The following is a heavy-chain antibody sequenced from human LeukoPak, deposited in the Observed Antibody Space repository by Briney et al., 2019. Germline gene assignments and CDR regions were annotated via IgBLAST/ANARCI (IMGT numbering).Heavy chain of an antibody. V-gene: IGHV1-8*01. CDR1: GFTFSDYD. CDR3: ARAPSQRFLEWLLFY. Sequence: GSVKVSCKASGFTFSDYDINWVRQATGQGLEWMGWMNPKSGHTGYAQKFQDRITLTRNTSIDTAYMELRSLRFEDTAVYYCARAPSQRFLEWLLFYWGQGTLLTVSS. J-gene: IGHJ4*02. CDR2: MNPKSGHT. D-gene: IGHD3-3*01.